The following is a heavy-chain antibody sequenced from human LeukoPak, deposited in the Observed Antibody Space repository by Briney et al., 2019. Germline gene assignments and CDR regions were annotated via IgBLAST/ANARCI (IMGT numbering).Heavy chain of an antibody. CDR1: GGSISSYY. Sequence: PSETLSLTCTVSGGSISSYYWSWIRQPPGKGLEWIGEINHSGSTNYNPSLKSRVTISVDTSKNQFSLKLSSVTAADTAVYYCARPDGSGSYRYWGQGTLVTVSS. CDR2: INHSGST. J-gene: IGHJ4*02. V-gene: IGHV4-34*01. D-gene: IGHD3-10*01. CDR3: ARPDGSGSYRY.